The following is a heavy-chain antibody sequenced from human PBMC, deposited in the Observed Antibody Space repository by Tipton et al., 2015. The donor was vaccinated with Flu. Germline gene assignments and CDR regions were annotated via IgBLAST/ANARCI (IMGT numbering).Heavy chain of an antibody. J-gene: IGHJ4*02. Sequence: VQLVQSGGGLVQPGGSLRLSCAVSGYSISSGYYWGWVRQPPGKGLEWIGTIYHSGSTYYNPSLKSRLTMSVDTSKNQFSLKLSSVTPADAAVYYCARLPLPLSYFDYWGQGALVTVSS. CDR3: ARLPLPLSYFDY. CDR1: GYSISSGYY. CDR2: IYHSGST. V-gene: IGHV4-38-2*01.